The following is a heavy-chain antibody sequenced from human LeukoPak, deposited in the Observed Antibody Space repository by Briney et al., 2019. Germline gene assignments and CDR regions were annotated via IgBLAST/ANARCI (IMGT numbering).Heavy chain of an antibody. CDR3: ARLIAARGFDY. D-gene: IGHD6-6*01. CDR1: GDSISNYY. Sequence: PSETLSLTCSVSGDSISNYYWSWIRQPPGKGLEWIGNIYYSGSTNYNPSLESRVTISVDTSKNQFSLKLSSVTAADTAVYYCARLIAARGFDYWGQGTLVTVSS. V-gene: IGHV4-59*01. CDR2: IYYSGST. J-gene: IGHJ4*02.